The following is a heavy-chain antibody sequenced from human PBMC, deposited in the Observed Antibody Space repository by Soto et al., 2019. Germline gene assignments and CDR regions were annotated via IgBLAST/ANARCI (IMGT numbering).Heavy chain of an antibody. J-gene: IGHJ6*02. CDR3: AKEYCGGDCYSRTYYYYGMDV. Sequence: VQLVESGGGVVQPGRSLRLSCAASGFTFSSYGMHWVRQAPGKGLEWVAVISYDGSNKYYADSVKGRFTISRDNSKNTLYLQMNSLRAEDTAVYYCAKEYCGGDCYSRTYYYYGMDVWGQGTTVTVSS. D-gene: IGHD2-21*02. CDR1: GFTFSSYG. V-gene: IGHV3-30*18. CDR2: ISYDGSNK.